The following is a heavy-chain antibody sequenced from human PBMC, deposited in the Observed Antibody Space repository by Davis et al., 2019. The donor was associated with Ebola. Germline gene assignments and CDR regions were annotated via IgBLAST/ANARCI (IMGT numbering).Heavy chain of an antibody. V-gene: IGHV4-59*04. Sequence: SETLSLTCTVSGGSISSYYWSWIRQPPGKGLEWIGYIYYSGSTYYNPSLKSRVTISVDTSKNQFSLKLSSVTAADTAVYYCAREDTAMVTWAYYYYGMDVWGQGTTVTVSS. J-gene: IGHJ6*02. CDR1: GGSISSYY. D-gene: IGHD5-18*01. CDR2: IYYSGST. CDR3: AREDTAMVTWAYYYYGMDV.